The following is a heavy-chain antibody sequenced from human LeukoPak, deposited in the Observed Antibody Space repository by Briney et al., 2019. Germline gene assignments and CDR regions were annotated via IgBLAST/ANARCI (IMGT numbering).Heavy chain of an antibody. D-gene: IGHD6-13*01. CDR1: GGSISSSSYY. V-gene: IGHV4-39*07. Sequence: SETLSLTCTVSGGSISSSSYYWGWIRQPPGKGLEWIGSIYYSGSTYYNPSLKSRVTISVDTSKNQFSLKLSSVTAADTAVYYCARDLGAAAVGTLDYWGQGTLVTVSS. CDR3: ARDLGAAAVGTLDY. J-gene: IGHJ4*02. CDR2: IYYSGST.